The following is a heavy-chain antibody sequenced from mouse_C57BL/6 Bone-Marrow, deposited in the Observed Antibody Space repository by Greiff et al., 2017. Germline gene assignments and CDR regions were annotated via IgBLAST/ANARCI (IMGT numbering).Heavy chain of an antibody. CDR3: ARNLLRREGYAMDY. J-gene: IGHJ4*01. CDR2: IYPRDGST. D-gene: IGHD1-1*01. Sequence: QVQLQQSDAELVKPGASVKISCKASGYTFTDHTIHWMKQRPEQGLEWIGYIYPRDGSTKYNEKLKGKATLTADKSSSTAYMQLNSLTSEYSAVYFCARNLLRREGYAMDYWGQGTSVTVSS. CDR1: GYTFTDHT. V-gene: IGHV1-78*01.